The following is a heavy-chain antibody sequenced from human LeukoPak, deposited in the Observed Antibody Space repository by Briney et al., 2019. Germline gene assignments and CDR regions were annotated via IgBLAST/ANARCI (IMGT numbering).Heavy chain of an antibody. D-gene: IGHD3-9*01. CDR2: INPSGGST. CDR1: GYTFTSYY. V-gene: IGHV1-46*01. J-gene: IGHJ4*02. CDR3: ARTPKDVRFDWLLYSDF. Sequence: ASVKVSCKASGYTFTSYYMHWVRQAPGQGLEWMGIINPSGGSTSYAQKFQGRVTMTRDMSTSTVYMELSSLKSEDTAVYYCARTPKDVRFDWLLYSDFWGQGTLVTVSS.